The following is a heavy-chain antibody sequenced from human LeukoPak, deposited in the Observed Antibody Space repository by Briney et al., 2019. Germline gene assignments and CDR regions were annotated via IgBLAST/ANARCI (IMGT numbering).Heavy chain of an antibody. V-gene: IGHV3-30*04. Sequence: GGSLRLSCAASGFTFSSYAMHWVRQAPGKGLEWVAVISYDGSNKYYADSVQGRFTISRDNAKNSLYLQMNSLRAEDTPVYYCAREGFDSYGTTKDAFDVWGQGTMVTVSS. CDR1: GFTFSSYA. J-gene: IGHJ3*01. CDR3: AREGFDSYGTTKDAFDV. CDR2: ISYDGSNK. D-gene: IGHD5-18*01.